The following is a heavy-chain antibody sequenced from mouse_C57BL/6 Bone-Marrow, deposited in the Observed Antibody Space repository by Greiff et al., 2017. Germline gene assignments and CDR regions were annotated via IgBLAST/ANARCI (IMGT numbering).Heavy chain of an antibody. CDR3: ARDYGYEGGYAMDY. CDR1: GYTFTSYW. Sequence: QVQLKQPGAELVRPGTSVKLSCKASGYTFTSYWMHWVKQRPGQGLEWIGVIDPSDSYTNYNQKFKGKSTLTVDKSSSTAYMQLSSLTSEDSAVYYCARDYGYEGGYAMDYWGQGTSVTVSS. CDR2: IDPSDSYT. D-gene: IGHD2-2*01. J-gene: IGHJ4*01. V-gene: IGHV1-59*01.